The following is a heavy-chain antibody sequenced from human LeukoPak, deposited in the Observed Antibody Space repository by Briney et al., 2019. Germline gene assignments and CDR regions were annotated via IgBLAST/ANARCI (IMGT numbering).Heavy chain of an antibody. CDR3: TKELHVAVAVADYYYFYMDV. D-gene: IGHD6-19*01. J-gene: IGHJ6*03. CDR2: INGGGNTT. CDR1: GFAFSSFA. V-gene: IGHV3-23*01. Sequence: AGGSLRLSCAASGFAFSSFAMGWVRQSPGKGLEWLSTINGGGNTTFSADSVKGRFTISRDNSKNTLYLHMDGLRPDDTAIYYCTKELHVAVAVADYYYFYMDVWGRGTAVSVSS.